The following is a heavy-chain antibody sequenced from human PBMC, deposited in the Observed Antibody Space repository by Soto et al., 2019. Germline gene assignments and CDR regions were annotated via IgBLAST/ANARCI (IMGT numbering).Heavy chain of an antibody. D-gene: IGHD3-10*01. CDR3: AKKVNSGPGSQYFDY. CDR2: FRTSGDGGTT. J-gene: IGHJ4*02. V-gene: IGHV3-23*01. CDR1: GFTFSSYS. Sequence: GSLRLSCAASGFTFSSYSMSWVRQAPGKGLEWVSGFRTSGDGGTTYYADSVKGRFTISRDNSKNMLFLQMNSLRAEDTAIYYCAKKVNSGPGSQYFDYWGQGTLVTVSS.